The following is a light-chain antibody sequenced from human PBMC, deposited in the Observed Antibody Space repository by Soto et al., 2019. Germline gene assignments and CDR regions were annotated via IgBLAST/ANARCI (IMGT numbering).Light chain of an antibody. CDR3: QQYGSSPRT. CDR1: QSVSSSY. CDR2: GAS. Sequence: EIVMTQSPGTLSLSPGERTTLSCRVSQSVSSSYLAWYQQKPGQAPRLLIYGASNRATGIPDRFSGSGSGTDFTLTISSLEPEDFAVYYCQQYGSSPRTFGQGTKVDIK. J-gene: IGKJ1*01. V-gene: IGKV3-20*01.